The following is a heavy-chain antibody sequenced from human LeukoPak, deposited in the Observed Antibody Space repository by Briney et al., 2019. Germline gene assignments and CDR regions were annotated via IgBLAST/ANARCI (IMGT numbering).Heavy chain of an antibody. CDR2: ISGSGGST. V-gene: IGHV3-23*01. CDR3: AKDTPPLGTPGDSSAFDI. J-gene: IGHJ3*02. Sequence: GGSLRLSCAASGFTFSSYAMSWVRQAPGKGLEWVSAISGSGGSTYYADSVKGRFTISRDNSKNTLYLQMNSLRAEDTAVYYCAKDTPPLGTPGDSSAFDIWGQGTMVTVSS. D-gene: IGHD3-22*01. CDR1: GFTFSSYA.